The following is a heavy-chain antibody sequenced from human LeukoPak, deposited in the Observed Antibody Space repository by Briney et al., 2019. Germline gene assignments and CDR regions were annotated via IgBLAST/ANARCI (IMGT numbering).Heavy chain of an antibody. CDR1: GFTFSSYA. V-gene: IGHV3-23*01. D-gene: IGHD3-22*01. CDR2: ISGSGGST. CDR3: AKTLYYYDSSGYYYFDY. J-gene: IGHJ4*02. Sequence: HAGGSLRLSCAASGFTFSSYAMSWARQAPGKGLEWVSAISGSGGSTYYADPVKGRFTISRDNSKNTLYLQMNSLRAEDTAVYYCAKTLYYYDSSGYYYFDYWGQGTLVTVSS.